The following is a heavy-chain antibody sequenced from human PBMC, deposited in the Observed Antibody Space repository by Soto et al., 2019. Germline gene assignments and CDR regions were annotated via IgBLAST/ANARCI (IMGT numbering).Heavy chain of an antibody. Sequence: QVQLVQSGPEVKKPGSSVKVSCKASGGTFSSYSLTWVRQAPGQGPEWMGRIIPILGTVDYAQNLQGRVTITADKSTSTAYMQLSDLRSEDTAVYFCARATILKDAFDVWGKGTVVLVSS. J-gene: IGHJ3*01. V-gene: IGHV1-69*08. CDR1: GGTFSSYS. D-gene: IGHD3-9*01. CDR2: IIPILGTV. CDR3: ARATILKDAFDV.